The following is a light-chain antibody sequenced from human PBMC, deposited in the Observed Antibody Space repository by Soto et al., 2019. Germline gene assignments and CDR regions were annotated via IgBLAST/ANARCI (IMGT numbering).Light chain of an antibody. CDR2: AAS. J-gene: IGKJ1*01. V-gene: IGKV3-20*01. CDR1: QSVSNNY. Sequence: EIVLTQSPGTLSLSPGERATLSCRASQSVSNNYLAWYQQKPGQAPRVLIYAASSRATGIPDRFSGSGSGTDFTLTISRLEPEDFAVYYCQQYDSSGTFGQGTKVDIK. CDR3: QQYDSSGT.